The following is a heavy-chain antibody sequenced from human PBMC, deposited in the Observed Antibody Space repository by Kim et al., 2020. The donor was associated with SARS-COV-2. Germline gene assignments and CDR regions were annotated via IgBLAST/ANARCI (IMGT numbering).Heavy chain of an antibody. Sequence: NPSLKSRVTISVDTSKNQFSLKLSSVTAADTAVYYCARHGNGGFGRGFDPWGQGTLVTVSS. CDR3: ARHGNGGFGRGFDP. J-gene: IGHJ5*02. D-gene: IGHD2-15*01. V-gene: IGHV4-39*01.